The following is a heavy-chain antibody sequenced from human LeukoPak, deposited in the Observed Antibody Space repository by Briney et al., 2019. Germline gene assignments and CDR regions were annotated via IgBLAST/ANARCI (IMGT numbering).Heavy chain of an antibody. CDR3: ARDRYGDMVR. CDR2: ISSSGSTI. CDR1: GGSISSSSYY. Sequence: PSETLSLTCTVSGGSISSSSYYWGWIRQAPGKGLEWVSYISSSGSTIYYADSVKGRFTISRDNAKNSLYLQMNSLRAEDTAVYYCARDRYGDMVRWGQGTLVTVSS. V-gene: IGHV3-11*01. D-gene: IGHD4-17*01. J-gene: IGHJ4*02.